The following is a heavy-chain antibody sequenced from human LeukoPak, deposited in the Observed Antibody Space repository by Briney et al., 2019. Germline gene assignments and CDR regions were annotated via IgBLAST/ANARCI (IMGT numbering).Heavy chain of an antibody. Sequence: GGSLRLSCAASGFTFSSYAMSWVRQAPGKGLEWVASISGSGGSTYYADSVKGRFTISRDNSKNTLYLQMNSLRAEDTAVYYCARGPSGYHNTGGQGTLVTVSS. CDR1: GFTFSSYA. V-gene: IGHV3-23*01. J-gene: IGHJ4*02. CDR3: ARGPSGYHNT. CDR2: ISGSGGST. D-gene: IGHD5-12*01.